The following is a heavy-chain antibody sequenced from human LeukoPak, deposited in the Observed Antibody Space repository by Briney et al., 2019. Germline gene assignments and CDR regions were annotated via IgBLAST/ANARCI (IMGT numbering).Heavy chain of an antibody. J-gene: IGHJ5*02. CDR2: IFYSGTT. CDR3: ARTLGRGWRDINWFDP. D-gene: IGHD6-19*01. V-gene: IGHV4-39*01. Sequence: SETLSLTCTVSGGPISSTNYYWGWIRQPPGKGLEWIGTIFYSGTTYYNPSLKSRVTISVDTSRNQFSLKLSSVTAADTAVYYCARTLGRGWRDINWFDPWGQGILVTVSS. CDR1: GGPISSTNYY.